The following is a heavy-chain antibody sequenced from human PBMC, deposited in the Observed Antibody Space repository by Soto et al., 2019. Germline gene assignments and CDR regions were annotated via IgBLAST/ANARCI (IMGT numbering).Heavy chain of an antibody. CDR3: ARILAGDYLMYYYYGMDV. J-gene: IGHJ6*02. Sequence: SETLSLTCTVSGGSISSSSYYWGWIRQPPGKGLEWIGSIYYSGSTYYNPSLKSRVTISVDTSKTQFSLKLSSVTAADPAVYYCARILAGDYLMYYYYGMDVWGQGTTVTVSS. CDR1: GGSISSSSYY. CDR2: IYYSGST. V-gene: IGHV4-39*01. D-gene: IGHD4-17*01.